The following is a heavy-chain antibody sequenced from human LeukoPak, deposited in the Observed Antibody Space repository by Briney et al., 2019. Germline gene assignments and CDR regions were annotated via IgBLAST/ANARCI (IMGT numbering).Heavy chain of an antibody. CDR3: ARDYYDSSGYYYVLDY. Sequence: ASVKVSCKASGYTFTGYYMHWVRQAPGQGLEWMGWINPNSGGTNYAQKFQGRVTMTRDTSISTAYMELSRLRSDDTAVYYCARDYYDSSGYYYVLDYWGQGTLVTVSS. CDR1: GYTFTGYY. V-gene: IGHV1-2*02. J-gene: IGHJ4*02. D-gene: IGHD3-22*01. CDR2: INPNSGGT.